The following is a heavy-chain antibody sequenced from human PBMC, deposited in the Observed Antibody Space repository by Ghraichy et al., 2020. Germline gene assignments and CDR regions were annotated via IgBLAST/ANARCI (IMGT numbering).Heavy chain of an antibody. CDR3: ARVLGSSWYGPYYFDY. Sequence: ASVKVSCKASGYTFTGYYMHWVRQAPGQGLEWMGWINPNSGGTNYAQKFQGWVTMTRDTSISTAYMELSRLRSDDTAVYYCARVLGSSWYGPYYFDYWGQGTLVTVSS. CDR1: GYTFTGYY. D-gene: IGHD6-13*01. CDR2: INPNSGGT. V-gene: IGHV1-2*04. J-gene: IGHJ4*02.